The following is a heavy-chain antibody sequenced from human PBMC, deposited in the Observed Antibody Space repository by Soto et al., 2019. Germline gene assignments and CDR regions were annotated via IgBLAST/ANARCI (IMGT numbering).Heavy chain of an antibody. CDR2: INPSGGST. V-gene: IGHV1-46*01. Sequence: QVQLVQSGAEVKKPGASVKVSCKASGYTFTSYYMHWVRQAPGQGLEWMGIINPSGGSTSYAQKFQGRVTMTRDTATSTVYMELSSLRSEDTAVYYGARMEDDYDILPGYYRTYYYGMDVWGQGTTVTVAS. J-gene: IGHJ6*02. CDR1: GYTFTSYY. CDR3: ARMEDDYDILPGYYRTYYYGMDV. D-gene: IGHD3-9*01.